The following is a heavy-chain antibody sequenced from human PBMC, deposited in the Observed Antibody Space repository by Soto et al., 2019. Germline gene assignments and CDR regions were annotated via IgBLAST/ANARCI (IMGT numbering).Heavy chain of an antibody. J-gene: IGHJ6*02. CDR2: IYYSGST. Sequence: PSETLSLTCTVSGGSISSYCWSWIRQPPGKGLEWIGYIYYSGSTNYNPSLKSRVTISVDTSKNQFSLKLSSVTAADTAVYYCARVLQQVVQYYYYYGMDVWGQGTTVTVSS. CDR1: GGSISSYC. CDR3: ARVLQQVVQYYYYYGMDV. V-gene: IGHV4-59*08. D-gene: IGHD6-13*01.